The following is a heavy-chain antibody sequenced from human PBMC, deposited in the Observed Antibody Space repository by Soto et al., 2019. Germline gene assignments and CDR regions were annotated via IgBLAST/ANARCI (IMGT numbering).Heavy chain of an antibody. Sequence: QVQLVQSGAEVKKPGASVKVSCKVSGYTLTELSMHWVRQAPGKGLEWMGGFDPEDGETIYAQKFQGRVTMTEDTSTDTAYMELSSLRSEDTAVYYCATQLEEGATRKAQVGQYYYYYGMDVWGQGTTVTVSS. D-gene: IGHD1-26*01. CDR2: FDPEDGET. CDR1: GYTLTELS. CDR3: ATQLEEGATRKAQVGQYYYYYGMDV. J-gene: IGHJ6*02. V-gene: IGHV1-24*01.